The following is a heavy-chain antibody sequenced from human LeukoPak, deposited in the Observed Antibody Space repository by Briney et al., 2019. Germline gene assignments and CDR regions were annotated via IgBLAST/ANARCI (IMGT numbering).Heavy chain of an antibody. Sequence: PSETLSLTCAVSGYSISSGYYWGWIRQPPGKGLEWIGSIYQSGTTYYNPSLKRRVTISVDTSKNQFSLNLNSVTAADTAVYYCARWASISRQPGGFFDHWGQGTLVTVSS. V-gene: IGHV4-38-2*01. CDR2: IYQSGTT. J-gene: IGHJ4*02. CDR1: GYSISSGYY. D-gene: IGHD3-16*01. CDR3: ARWASISRQPGGFFDH.